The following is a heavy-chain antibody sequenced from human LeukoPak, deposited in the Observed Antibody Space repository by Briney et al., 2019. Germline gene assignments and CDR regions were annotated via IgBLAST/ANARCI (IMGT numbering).Heavy chain of an antibody. CDR1: GFTFSDYY. D-gene: IGHD6-19*01. CDR3: ARETSSGWPGRYYYMDV. J-gene: IGHJ6*03. CDR2: ISSSGSTI. Sequence: KPGGSLRLSCAASGFTFSDYYMSWIRQAPGKGLEWVSYISSSGSTIYYADSVKGRFTISRDNAKNSLYLQMNSLRAEDTAVYYCARETSSGWPGRYYYMDVWGKGTTVTISS. V-gene: IGHV3-11*04.